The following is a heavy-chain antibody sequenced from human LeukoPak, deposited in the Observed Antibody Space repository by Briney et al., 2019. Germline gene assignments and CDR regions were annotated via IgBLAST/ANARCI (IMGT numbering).Heavy chain of an antibody. CDR1: GGSINNYY. D-gene: IGHD3-10*01. J-gene: IGHJ3*02. V-gene: IGHV4-59*12. CDR3: ARDSATMYYYGSGSYSAGAFDI. CDR2: IYYSGST. Sequence: SETLSLTCTVSGGSINNYYWSWIRQPPGKGLEWIGYIYYSGSTNYNPSLKSRVTISVDTSKNQFSLKLSSVTAADTAVYYCARDSATMYYYGSGSYSAGAFDIWGQGTMVTVSS.